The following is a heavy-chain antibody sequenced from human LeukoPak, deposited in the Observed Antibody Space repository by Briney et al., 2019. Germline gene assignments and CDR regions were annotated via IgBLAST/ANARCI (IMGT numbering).Heavy chain of an antibody. CDR2: ISSSSSYI. V-gene: IGHV3-21*01. CDR1: GFTFSSYS. CDR3: AREEVLRFLERHFDY. Sequence: PGGSLRLSCAASGFTFSSYSMNWVRQAPGKGLEWVSSISSSSSYIYYADSVKGRFTISRDNAKNSLYLQMNSLRAEDTAVYYCAREEVLRFLERHFDYWGQGTLVTVSS. D-gene: IGHD3-3*01. J-gene: IGHJ4*02.